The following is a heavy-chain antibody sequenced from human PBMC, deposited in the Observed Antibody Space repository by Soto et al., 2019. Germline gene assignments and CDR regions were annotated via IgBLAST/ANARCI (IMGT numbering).Heavy chain of an antibody. V-gene: IGHV3-48*02. Sequence: GGSLRLSCAASGFSFSAYGINWVRQAPGKGLEWISYIGSASGIVYYADSAEGRFTISRDNAKSSLYLQMNSLRDEDTAIYYCARDKIGTYSIDFWGLGTLVTVSS. CDR3: ARDKIGTYSIDF. CDR2: IGSASGIV. D-gene: IGHD1-26*01. J-gene: IGHJ4*02. CDR1: GFSFSAYG.